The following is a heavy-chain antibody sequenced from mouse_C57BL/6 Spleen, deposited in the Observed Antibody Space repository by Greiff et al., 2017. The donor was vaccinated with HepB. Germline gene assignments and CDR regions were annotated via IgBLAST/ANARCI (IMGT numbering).Heavy chain of an antibody. Sequence: EVQLQQSGTELVRPGASVKLSCTASGFNIKAYYIHWVKQRPEQGLEWIGRIDPEDGDTEYAPKFQGKATMTADTSSNTAYLQLSSLTSEDTAVYYGTTWGITTVVDNWYFDVWGTGTTVTVSS. V-gene: IGHV14-1*01. CDR2: IDPEDGDT. CDR3: TTWGITTVVDNWYFDV. D-gene: IGHD1-1*01. J-gene: IGHJ1*03. CDR1: GFNIKAYY.